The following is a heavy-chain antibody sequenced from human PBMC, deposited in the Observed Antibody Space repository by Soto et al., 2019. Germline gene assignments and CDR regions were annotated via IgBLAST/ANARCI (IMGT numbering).Heavy chain of an antibody. CDR2: VHSSGGT. CDR1: GASLGSPDYF. Sequence: SETLSLTCTVSGASLGSPDYFWGWIRQPPGKRPEWIASVHSSGGTYYSASLKTRTTISLDTPENKFSLKLTSVTAADTASYYCARLIVGATGRTDSDYWGTGTRATVSS. J-gene: IGHJ4*02. D-gene: IGHD1-1*01. V-gene: IGHV4-39*01. CDR3: ARLIVGATGRTDSDY.